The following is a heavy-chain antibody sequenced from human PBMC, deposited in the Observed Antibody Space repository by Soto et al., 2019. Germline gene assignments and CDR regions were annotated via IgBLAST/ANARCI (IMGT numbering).Heavy chain of an antibody. D-gene: IGHD2-21*02. CDR3: AHSRCGGDCLRSYSSHYYYGMDV. CDR1: GFSLSTGGVG. V-gene: IGHV2-5*02. CDR2: IYWDDDK. Sequence: QITLKESGPPLVKPTQTLTLTCTFSGFSLSTGGVGVGWIRQPPGKALEWLALIYWDDDKRYSPSLKSRLTVVLTMTNMDPVDTATYYCAHSRCGGDCLRSYSSHYYYGMDVWGQGTTVTVSS. J-gene: IGHJ6*02.